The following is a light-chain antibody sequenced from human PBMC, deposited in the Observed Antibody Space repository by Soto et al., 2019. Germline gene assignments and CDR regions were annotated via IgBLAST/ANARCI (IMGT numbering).Light chain of an antibody. V-gene: IGKV3-20*01. CDR2: GAS. J-gene: IGKJ4*01. CDR3: QKYGRSLT. CDR1: QSVSSN. Sequence: EIVMTQSPATLSVSPGEGATPSCRASQSVSSNLAWYQHKPGQAPRLLIYGASSRATGIPDRFSGSGSGTDFTLTISRLEPEDFAVYYCQKYGRSLTFGGGTKVDIK.